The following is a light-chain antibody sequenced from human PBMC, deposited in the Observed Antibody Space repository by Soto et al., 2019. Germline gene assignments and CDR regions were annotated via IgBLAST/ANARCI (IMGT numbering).Light chain of an antibody. Sequence: EIVMTQSPATLSLSPGERATLSCRASQSVSSNVAWYQQIPGQTPRLLIYGASTRATGIPVRFSGSGSGTKFTLTIASLQPDDFATYYCQQYETFSGTFGPGTKVDTK. CDR1: QSVSSN. CDR3: QQYETFSGT. CDR2: GAS. V-gene: IGKV3-15*01. J-gene: IGKJ1*01.